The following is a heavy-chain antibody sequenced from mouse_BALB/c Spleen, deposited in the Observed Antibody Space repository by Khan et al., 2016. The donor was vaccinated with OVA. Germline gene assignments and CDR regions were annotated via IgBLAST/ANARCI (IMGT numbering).Heavy chain of an antibody. CDR2: ISYSGST. D-gene: IGHD1-2*01. J-gene: IGHJ2*01. CDR3: DRTARIKY. CDR1: GYSITSCYV. Sequence: EVQLQESGPGLVKPSQSLSLTCTVTGYSITSCYVWNLIRQFPGNKLEWMGYISYSGSTNYNPSLKSRISITRDTSKNQFFLQLNSVTTEDTATYYCDRTARIKYWGQGTTLTVSS. V-gene: IGHV3-2*02.